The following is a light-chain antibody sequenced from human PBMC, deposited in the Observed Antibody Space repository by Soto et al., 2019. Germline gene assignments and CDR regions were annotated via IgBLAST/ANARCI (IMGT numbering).Light chain of an antibody. CDR3: QQRSNWPRT. Sequence: EIVLTQSPGTLSLSPGERATFSRRASQSVSSNYLAWYQQKPGQAPRLLIYGAFKRATGIPDRFSGSGSGTDFTLTISSLEPEDFAVYYCQQRSNWPRTFGPGTKVDIK. J-gene: IGKJ3*01. CDR2: GAF. V-gene: IGKV3D-20*02. CDR1: QSVSSNY.